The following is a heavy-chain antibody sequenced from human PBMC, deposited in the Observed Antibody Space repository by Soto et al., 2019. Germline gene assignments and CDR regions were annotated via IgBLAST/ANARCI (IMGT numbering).Heavy chain of an antibody. CDR2: IYWNDDK. J-gene: IGHJ4*02. D-gene: IGHD6-6*01. V-gene: IGHV2-5*01. Sequence: SGPTLVKPTQTLTLTCTFSGFSLSTSGVGVGWIRQPPGKALEWLALIYWNDDKRYSPSLKSRLTITKDTSKIQVVLKMTNIDPVETATYYCARLSEEYSSSSALYYFDYWGQGTLVTVSS. CDR3: ARLSEEYSSSSALYYFDY. CDR1: GFSLSTSGVG.